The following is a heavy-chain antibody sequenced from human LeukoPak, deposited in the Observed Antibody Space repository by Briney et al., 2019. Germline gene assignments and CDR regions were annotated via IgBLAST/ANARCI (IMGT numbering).Heavy chain of an antibody. CDR1: GFTFSSYW. Sequence: GGSLRLSCAASGFTFSSYWMSWARQAPGKGLEWVANIKQDGSEKYYVDSVKGRFTISRDNAKNSLYLQMNSLRAEDTAVYYCARVLAAAGTEVYYFDYWGQGTLVTVSS. D-gene: IGHD6-13*01. V-gene: IGHV3-7*01. CDR2: IKQDGSEK. J-gene: IGHJ4*02. CDR3: ARVLAAAGTEVYYFDY.